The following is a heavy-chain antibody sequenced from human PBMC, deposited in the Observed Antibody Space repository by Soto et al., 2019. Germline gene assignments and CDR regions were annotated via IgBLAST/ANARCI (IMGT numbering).Heavy chain of an antibody. Sequence: SETLSLTCTVSGDSISSYYWSLIRQPPGKGLEWIGYIYYSGSTNYNPSLKSRVTISVDTSKNQFSLKLSSVTAADTAVYYCARRYGVYFDYWGQGTLVTVSS. J-gene: IGHJ4*02. CDR1: GDSISSYY. CDR3: ARRYGVYFDY. D-gene: IGHD4-17*01. CDR2: IYYSGST. V-gene: IGHV4-59*08.